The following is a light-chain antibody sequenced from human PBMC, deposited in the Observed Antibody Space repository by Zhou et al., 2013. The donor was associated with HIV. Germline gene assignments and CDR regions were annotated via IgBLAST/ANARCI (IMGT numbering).Light chain of an antibody. V-gene: IGKV3-15*01. CDR3: QQYNQWPT. CDR1: QSVSSN. CDR2: RAS. J-gene: IGKJ1*01. Sequence: EIVMTQSPATLSVSPGERATVSCRASQSVSSNLAWYQQKPGQAPSLLIYRASTRATGIPARFSGSGSGTDFTLTISSLQSEDFAVYYCQQYNQWPTFGQGTKVEIK.